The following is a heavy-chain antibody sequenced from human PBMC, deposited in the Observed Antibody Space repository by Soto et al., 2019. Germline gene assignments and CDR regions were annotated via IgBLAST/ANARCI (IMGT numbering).Heavy chain of an antibody. J-gene: IGHJ6*02. Sequence: QEQLMQSGAEVKKPGASVKVSCKSSGYSFTGYYLHWVRQAPGQGPEWMGWIFPKSGGTKSAQKLQGRVTMTRDTSISKAYMELKRLRSNDTAVYLCAREGMYHYETTDYYPSTYGLDVWGQGTTVTVSS. D-gene: IGHD3-16*01. CDR1: GYSFTGYY. CDR2: IFPKSGGT. CDR3: AREGMYHYETTDYYPSTYGLDV. V-gene: IGHV1-2*02.